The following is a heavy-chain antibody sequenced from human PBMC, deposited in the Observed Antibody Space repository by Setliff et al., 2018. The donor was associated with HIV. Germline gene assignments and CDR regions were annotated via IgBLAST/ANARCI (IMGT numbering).Heavy chain of an antibody. CDR3: ARAPPGIQNDAFDV. CDR2: IYTNGYT. CDR1: GGSISSGSYY. Sequence: SETLSLTCSVSGGSISSGSYYWTWIRQPAGKGPEWIGHIYTNGYTNYNPSLKSRVTISVDTSKNQFSLKLTSVTAADTAVYYCARAPPGIQNDAFDVWGQETMVTVSS. J-gene: IGHJ3*01. V-gene: IGHV4-61*09.